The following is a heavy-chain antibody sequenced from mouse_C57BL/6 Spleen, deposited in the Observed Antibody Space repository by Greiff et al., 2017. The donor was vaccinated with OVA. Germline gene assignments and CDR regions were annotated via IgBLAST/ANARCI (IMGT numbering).Heavy chain of an antibody. CDR2: INPYNGGT. D-gene: IGHD1-1*01. CDR3: ARSDYGSSLGY. Sequence: VHVKQSGPVLVKPGASVKMSCKASGYTFTDYYMNWVKQSHGKSLEWIGVINPYNGGTSYNQKFKGKATLTVDKSSSTAYMELNSLTSEDSAVYYCARSDYGSSLGYWGQGTTLTVSS. V-gene: IGHV1-19*01. CDR1: GYTFTDYY. J-gene: IGHJ2*01.